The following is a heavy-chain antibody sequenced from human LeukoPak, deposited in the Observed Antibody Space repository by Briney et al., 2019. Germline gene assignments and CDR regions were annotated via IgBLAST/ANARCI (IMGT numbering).Heavy chain of an antibody. V-gene: IGHV3-66*01. CDR2: IYSAAST. D-gene: IGHD3-10*01. Sequence: GGFLRLSCAASGFDVTSKYMTWVRQTPEKGLDWVSVIYSAASTLYAASVKGRFTISRDKSNNTLYLEMNSLRAEDTAVYYCARGDGYYYGSGSYCDFWGQGTLVTVSS. CDR3: ARGDGYYYGSGSYCDF. J-gene: IGHJ4*02. CDR1: GFDVTSKY.